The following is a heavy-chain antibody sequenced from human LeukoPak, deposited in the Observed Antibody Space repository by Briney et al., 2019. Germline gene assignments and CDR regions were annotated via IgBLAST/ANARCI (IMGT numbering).Heavy chain of an antibody. Sequence: QSGRSLRLSCAASGFTFSSYAMHWVRQAPGKGLEWVAVISYDGSNKYYADSVKGRFTISRDNSKNTLYLQMNSLRAEDTAVYYCAREEGALIVVPACPDYWGQGTLVTVSS. CDR1: GFTFSSYA. V-gene: IGHV3-30-3*01. D-gene: IGHD2-2*01. CDR2: ISYDGSNK. J-gene: IGHJ4*02. CDR3: AREEGALIVVPACPDY.